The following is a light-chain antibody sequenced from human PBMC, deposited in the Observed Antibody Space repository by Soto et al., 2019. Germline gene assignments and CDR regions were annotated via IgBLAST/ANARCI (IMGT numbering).Light chain of an antibody. CDR2: DDT. CDR1: NIGSKS. J-gene: IGLJ2*01. CDR3: QVWDSSSEVI. Sequence: SYELTQPPSVSVAPGQTARITCGGNNIGSKSVHWYQQKPGQAPVLVVYDDTGRPSGIPERFSGSNSENTATLTISRVEAGDEADYYCQVWDSSSEVIFGGGTKLTVL. V-gene: IGLV3-21*02.